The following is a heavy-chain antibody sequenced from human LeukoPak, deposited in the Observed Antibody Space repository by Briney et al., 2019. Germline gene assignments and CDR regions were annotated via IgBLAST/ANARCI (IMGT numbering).Heavy chain of an antibody. Sequence: GASVKVSCKASGYTFTGYYMHWVRQAPGQGLEWMGRINPNSGGTNYAQKFQGRVTMTRDTSISTAYMELSRLRSDDTAVYYCARVVPAAPYYFDYWGQGTLVTVSS. CDR1: GYTFTGYY. CDR3: ARVVPAAPYYFDY. J-gene: IGHJ4*02. D-gene: IGHD2-2*01. V-gene: IGHV1-2*06. CDR2: INPNSGGT.